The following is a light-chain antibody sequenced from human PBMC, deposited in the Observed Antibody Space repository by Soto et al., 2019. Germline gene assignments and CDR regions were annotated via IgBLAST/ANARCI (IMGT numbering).Light chain of an antibody. Sequence: QSALTQPASVSGSPGQSITISCTGPSSDVGSYNLVSWYQQHPGKAPKLLIYESSKRPSGVSNRCSGSKSGDTASLTISGIQAEDEADYYCCSYSGSSTFVFGTGTKLTVL. V-gene: IGLV2-23*01. CDR3: CSYSGSSTFV. CDR2: ESS. J-gene: IGLJ1*01. CDR1: SSDVGSYNL.